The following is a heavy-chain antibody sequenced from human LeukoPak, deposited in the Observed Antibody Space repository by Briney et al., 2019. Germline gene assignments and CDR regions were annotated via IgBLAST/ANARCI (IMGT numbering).Heavy chain of an antibody. CDR1: GFTFSTYE. CDR2: ISGSGTTI. CDR3: VSAYGGLLDN. Sequence: GGSLRLSCAASGFTFSTYEMNWVRQVPGKGLEWVSYISGSGTTIYYADSVKGRFAISRDNTKNSMYLQMNSPRAEDTAVYYCVSAYGGLLDNWGQGTLVTVSS. V-gene: IGHV3-48*03. D-gene: IGHD3-16*01. J-gene: IGHJ4*02.